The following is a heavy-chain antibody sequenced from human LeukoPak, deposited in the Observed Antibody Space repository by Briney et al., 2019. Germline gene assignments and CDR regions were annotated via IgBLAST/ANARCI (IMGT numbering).Heavy chain of an antibody. CDR1: GFTFSSYG. D-gene: IGHD6-13*01. J-gene: IGHJ4*02. V-gene: IGHV3-33*01. Sequence: GGSLRLSCAASGFTFSSYGMHWVRQAPGKGLEWGAVIWYDGSNKYYADSVKGRFTISRDNSKNTLYLQMNSLRAEDTAVYYCARGYIAAAGDLDYWGQGTLVTVSS. CDR3: ARGYIAAAGDLDY. CDR2: IWYDGSNK.